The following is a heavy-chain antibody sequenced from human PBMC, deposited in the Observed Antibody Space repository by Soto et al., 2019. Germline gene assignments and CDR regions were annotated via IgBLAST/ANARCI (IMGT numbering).Heavy chain of an antibody. Sequence: QVQPVQSGAEVKKPGSSVKVSCKASGGTFSSYAISWVRQAPGQGLEWMGGIIPIFGTANYAQKFQGRVTITADESTSTAYMELSSLRSEDTAVYYCARYVDTAMVYYYYGMDVWGQGTTVTVSS. CDR2: IIPIFGTA. CDR1: GGTFSSYA. D-gene: IGHD5-18*01. V-gene: IGHV1-69*01. J-gene: IGHJ6*02. CDR3: ARYVDTAMVYYYYGMDV.